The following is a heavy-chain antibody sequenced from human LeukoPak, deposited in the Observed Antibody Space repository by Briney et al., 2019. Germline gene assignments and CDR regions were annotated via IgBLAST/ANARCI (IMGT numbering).Heavy chain of an antibody. CDR3: ARVYGWSYSSSWNGYYYYGMDV. CDR1: GYTFTSYG. CDR2: ISAYNGNT. V-gene: IGHV1-18*01. D-gene: IGHD6-13*01. J-gene: IGHJ6*02. Sequence: VASVKVSCKASGYTFTSYGISWVRQAPGQGLEWMGWISAYNGNTNYAQKLQGRVTMTTDTSTSTAYMELRSLRSDDTAVYYCARVYGWSYSSSWNGYYYYGMDVWGQGTTVTASS.